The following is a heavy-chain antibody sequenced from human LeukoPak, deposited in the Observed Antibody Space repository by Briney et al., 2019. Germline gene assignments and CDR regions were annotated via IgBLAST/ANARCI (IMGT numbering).Heavy chain of an antibody. Sequence: SETLSLTCTVSGASFSSSSYYWGWIRQPPGKGLEWIGTFYYSGSTYYNPSLKSRVTISVDRSKNQFSLKLTSVTAADTAVYHCARHMGTVVTGTGGDAFDTWGQGTMVTVSS. CDR1: GASFSSSSYY. D-gene: IGHD2-8*02. V-gene: IGHV4-39*01. CDR3: ARHMGTVVTGTGGDAFDT. J-gene: IGHJ3*02. CDR2: FYYSGST.